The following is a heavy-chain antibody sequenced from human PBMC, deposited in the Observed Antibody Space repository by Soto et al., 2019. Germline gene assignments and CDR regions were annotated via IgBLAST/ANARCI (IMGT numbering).Heavy chain of an antibody. CDR2: ISAYNGNT. Sequence: ASVKVSCKASGGTFSSYAISWVRQAPGQGLEWMGWISAYNGNTNYAQKLQGRVTMTTDTSTSTAYMELRSLRSDDTAVYYCARDPSSSGWYHYYYGMDVWGQGTTVTVSS. V-gene: IGHV1-18*01. CDR3: ARDPSSSGWYHYYYGMDV. D-gene: IGHD6-19*01. CDR1: GGTFSSYA. J-gene: IGHJ6*02.